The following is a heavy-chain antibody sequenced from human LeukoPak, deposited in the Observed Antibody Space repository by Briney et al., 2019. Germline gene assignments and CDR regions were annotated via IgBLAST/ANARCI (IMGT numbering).Heavy chain of an antibody. CDR1: GFTFSSYG. CDR3: ARVGFGSRYYDFWSDSRLGLESPNSNDY. V-gene: IGHV3-33*01. Sequence: GGSLRLSCAASGFTFSSYGMHWVRQAPGKGLEWVAVIWYDGSNKYYADSVKGRFTTSRDNSKNTLYLQMNSLRAEDTAVYYCARVGFGSRYYDFWSDSRLGLESPNSNDYWGQGTLVTVSS. J-gene: IGHJ4*02. CDR2: IWYDGSNK. D-gene: IGHD3-3*01.